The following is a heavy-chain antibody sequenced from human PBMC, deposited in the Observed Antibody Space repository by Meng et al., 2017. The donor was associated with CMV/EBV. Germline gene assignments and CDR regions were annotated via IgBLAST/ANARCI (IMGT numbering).Heavy chain of an antibody. CDR2: IKRKTDGGTT. CDR1: GFTFSNAW. V-gene: IGHV3-15*01. J-gene: IGHJ4*02. D-gene: IGHD3-10*01. Sequence: GESLKISCAASGFTFSNAWMSWVRQAPGKGLEWVGRIKRKTDGGTTDYAAPVKGRFTISRDDSKNTLYLQMNSLKTEDTAMYYCTTSTMVRGVTPHWGQGTLVTVSS. CDR3: TTSTMVRGVTPH.